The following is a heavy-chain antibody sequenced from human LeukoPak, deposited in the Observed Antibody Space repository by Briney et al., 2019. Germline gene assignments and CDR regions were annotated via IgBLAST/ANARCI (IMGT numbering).Heavy chain of an antibody. V-gene: IGHV4-4*07. D-gene: IGHD2-15*01. J-gene: IGHJ4*02. Sequence: SETLSLTCTVSGGSISSYYWSWIRQPAGKGLEWIGRIYTSGSTNYNPSLKSRVTMSVDTSKNQFSLKLSSVTAADTAVYYCARVVVVVAATNKPAGATDYWGQGTLVTVSS. CDR3: ARVVVVVAATNKPAGATDY. CDR2: IYTSGST. CDR1: GGSISSYY.